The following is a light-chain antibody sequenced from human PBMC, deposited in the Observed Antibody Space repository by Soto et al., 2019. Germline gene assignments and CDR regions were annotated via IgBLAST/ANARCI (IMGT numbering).Light chain of an antibody. V-gene: IGKV3-15*01. Sequence: EIVMTQSPATLSVSPGERATLSCRASQSVSSSLAWFQQKPGQAPRLLISAASARATGIAARLSGSGSGTEFTLTISSLQSEDFAVYYCLQHKSWPFTFGQGTKLELK. CDR1: QSVSSS. CDR2: AAS. J-gene: IGKJ2*01. CDR3: LQHKSWPFT.